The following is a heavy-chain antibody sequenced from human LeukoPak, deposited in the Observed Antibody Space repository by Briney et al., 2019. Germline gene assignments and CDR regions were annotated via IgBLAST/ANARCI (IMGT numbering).Heavy chain of an antibody. Sequence: GGSLRLSCAASGFTFSSSGMHWVRQAPGKGMEWVAVIWYDGSNKYYADSVKGRFTISRDNAKNSLYLQMNSLRAEDTAVYYCASTPRTYYYDSSGYYYQRYFQHWGQGTLVTVSS. CDR1: GFTFSSSG. D-gene: IGHD3-22*01. J-gene: IGHJ1*01. CDR3: ASTPRTYYYDSSGYYYQRYFQH. V-gene: IGHV3-33*03. CDR2: IWYDGSNK.